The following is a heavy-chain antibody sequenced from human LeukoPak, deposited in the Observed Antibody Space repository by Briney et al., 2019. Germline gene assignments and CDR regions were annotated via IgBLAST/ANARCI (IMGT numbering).Heavy chain of an antibody. J-gene: IGHJ5*02. V-gene: IGHV4-31*03. CDR1: GGSISSGDYY. CDR3: ARVARYSSSWYWFGP. D-gene: IGHD6-13*01. Sequence: SETLSPTCTVSGGSISSGDYYWSWIRQHPGKGLEWIGYIYYSGSTYYNPSLKSRVTISVDTSKNQFSLNLSSVTAADTAVYYCARVARYSSSWYWFGPWGQGILVTVSS. CDR2: IYYSGST.